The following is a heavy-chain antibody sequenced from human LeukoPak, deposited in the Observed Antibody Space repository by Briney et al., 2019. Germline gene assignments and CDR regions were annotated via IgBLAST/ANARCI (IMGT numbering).Heavy chain of an antibody. Sequence: GGSLRLSCATSGFTFRTYGFHWVRQAPGKGLEWVAHISYDGSVKNYADSVKGRFTISRDNSKNTLYVHMSSLRAEDTALYYCARGDSYYDILTGYISWGQGTLVTVSS. CDR2: ISYDGSVK. V-gene: IGHV3-30*03. D-gene: IGHD3-9*01. CDR3: ARGDSYYDILTGYIS. J-gene: IGHJ4*02. CDR1: GFTFRTYG.